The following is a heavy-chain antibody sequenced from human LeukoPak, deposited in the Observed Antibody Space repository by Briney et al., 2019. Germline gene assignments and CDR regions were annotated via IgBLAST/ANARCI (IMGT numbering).Heavy chain of an antibody. Sequence: PGGSLRLSCAASGLTFSGFGMNWVRQAPGKGLEWVSSISSGSTYMYYADSLKGRFTISRDDAKNSLYLQMSSLRAEDAAVYYCSRLGGANSFDIWGQGTMVTVSS. V-gene: IGHV3-21*01. J-gene: IGHJ3*02. CDR3: SRLGGANSFDI. D-gene: IGHD3-16*01. CDR2: ISSGSTYM. CDR1: GLTFSGFG.